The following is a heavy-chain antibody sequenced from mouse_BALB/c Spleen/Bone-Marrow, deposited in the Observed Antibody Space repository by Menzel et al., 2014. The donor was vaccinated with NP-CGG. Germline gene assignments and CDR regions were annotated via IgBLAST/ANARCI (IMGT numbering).Heavy chain of an antibody. Sequence: EVQLQQSGPELVKPGASVKISCKPSGYTFTEYTMHWVKQSQGKSLEWIGGINPNNGGTTYNQKFKGKATLTVDKSSSTAYMELRSLASEDSAVYYCARKRPGTDYYFDYWGQGTTLTVSS. D-gene: IGHD3-3*01. CDR1: GYTFTEYT. J-gene: IGHJ2*01. V-gene: IGHV1-18*01. CDR2: INPNNGGT. CDR3: ARKRPGTDYYFDY.